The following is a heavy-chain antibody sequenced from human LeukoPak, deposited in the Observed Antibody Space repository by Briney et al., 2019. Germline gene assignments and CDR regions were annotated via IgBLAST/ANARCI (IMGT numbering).Heavy chain of an antibody. Sequence: SETLSLTCTVSGGSISSYYWSWIRQPPGKGLEWIGYIYYSGSTNYNPSLKSRVTISVDTSKNQFSLKLSSVTAADTAVYYCARGSPAVAGTGIDYWGQGTLVTVSS. V-gene: IGHV4-59*01. CDR3: ARGSPAVAGTGIDY. CDR2: IYYSGST. J-gene: IGHJ4*02. D-gene: IGHD6-19*01. CDR1: GGSISSYY.